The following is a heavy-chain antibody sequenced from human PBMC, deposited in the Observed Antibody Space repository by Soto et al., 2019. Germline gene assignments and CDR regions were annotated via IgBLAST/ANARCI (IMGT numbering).Heavy chain of an antibody. V-gene: IGHV3-23*01. CDR2: ISGVGETTT. CDR1: GFTFSSYA. CDR3: AKDPYSSGWYYYFDY. J-gene: IGHJ4*02. D-gene: IGHD6-19*01. Sequence: LRLSCAASGFTFSSYAMSWVRQAPGKGLEWVSAISGVGETTTYYADSVKGRFTISRDNSKNTLYLQMNSLRAEDTAVYYCAKDPYSSGWYYYFDYWGQGTLVTVSS.